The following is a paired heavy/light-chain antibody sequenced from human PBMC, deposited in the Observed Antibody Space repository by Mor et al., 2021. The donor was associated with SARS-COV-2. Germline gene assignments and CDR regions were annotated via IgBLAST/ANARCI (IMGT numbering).Heavy chain of an antibody. J-gene: IGHJ5*02. CDR3: AKYISGSSNWFDP. Sequence: QVQLVQSGAEVKKPGSSVKVSCKASGGTFSNYAIAWVRQAPGQGLEWMGRIIPIVGITNYAQRFQDRVTITADKSTATAYMELSNLTFEDTALYYCAKYISGSSNWFDPWGQGTLVTVTS. CDR2: IIPIVGIT. CDR1: GGTFSNYA. V-gene: IGHV1-69*04. D-gene: IGHD6-19*01.
Light chain of an antibody. V-gene: IGLV2-11*01. Sequence: QSALTQPRSVSGSPGQSVTVPCTGTSSDVGNYNSVSWYQQHPGKAPKILIFDVTERPSGVPDRFSGSRSGNTASLTISGLQAEDEADYFCCSYADKSTYVFGTGTKVTVL. CDR3: CSYADKSTYV. CDR1: SSDVGNYNS. CDR2: DVT. J-gene: IGLJ1*01.